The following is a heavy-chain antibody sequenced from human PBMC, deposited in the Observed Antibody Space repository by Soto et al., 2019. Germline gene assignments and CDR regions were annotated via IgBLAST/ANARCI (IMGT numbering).Heavy chain of an antibody. J-gene: IGHJ6*02. D-gene: IGHD3-3*01. V-gene: IGHV3-15*07. Sequence: GGSLRLSCAASGFTFSNAWMNWVRQAPGKGLEWVGRIKSKTDGGTTDYAAPVKGRFTISRDDSKNTLYLQMNSLKTEDTAVYYCTTGITIFGVVSPLYYYYGMDVWGQGTTVTVSS. CDR1: GFTFSNAW. CDR2: IKSKTDGGTT. CDR3: TTGITIFGVVSPLYYYYGMDV.